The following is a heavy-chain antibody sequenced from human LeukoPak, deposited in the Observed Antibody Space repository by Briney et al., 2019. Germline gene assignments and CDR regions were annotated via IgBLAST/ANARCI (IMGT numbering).Heavy chain of an antibody. J-gene: IGHJ4*02. CDR3: AKRYCSGGSCYMGFDY. CDR1: GFTFSSYA. Sequence: EGSLRLSCAASGFTFSSYAMSWVRQAPGKGLEWVSAISGSGGSTYYADSVKGRFTISRDNSKNTLYLQMNSLRAEDTAVYYCAKRYCSGGSCYMGFDYWGQGTLVTVSS. V-gene: IGHV3-23*01. CDR2: ISGSGGST. D-gene: IGHD2-15*01.